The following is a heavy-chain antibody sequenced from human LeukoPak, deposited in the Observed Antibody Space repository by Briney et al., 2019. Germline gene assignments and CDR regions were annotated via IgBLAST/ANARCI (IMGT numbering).Heavy chain of an antibody. D-gene: IGHD6-13*01. J-gene: IGHJ4*02. V-gene: IGHV3-48*03. Sequence: GASLRLSCAAAGFTFSSYAMSWVRQAPGKGLEWVSYISSSGSTIYYADSVKGRFTISRDNAKNSLYLQMNSLRAEDTAVYYCARGGIAAAVCDYWGQGTLVTVSS. CDR2: ISSSGSTI. CDR1: GFTFSSYA. CDR3: ARGGIAAAVCDY.